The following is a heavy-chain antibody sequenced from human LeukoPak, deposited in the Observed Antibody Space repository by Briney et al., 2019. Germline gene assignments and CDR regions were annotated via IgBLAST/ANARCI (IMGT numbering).Heavy chain of an antibody. CDR2: IYYSGST. J-gene: IGHJ6*04. Sequence: SETLSLTCTVSGASIRDYDWSWIRQPPGKGLEWIGYIYYSGSTNYNPSLKSRVTISVDTSKNQFSLRLSSVTAADTAVYYCARVLGRAAALHFDPWGKGTTVTVSS. D-gene: IGHD6-13*01. CDR1: GASIRDYD. CDR3: ARVLGRAAALHFDP. V-gene: IGHV4-59*01.